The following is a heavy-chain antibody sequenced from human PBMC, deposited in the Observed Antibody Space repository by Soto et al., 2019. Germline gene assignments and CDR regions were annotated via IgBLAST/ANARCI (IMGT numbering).Heavy chain of an antibody. D-gene: IGHD1-26*01. CDR2: IYYSGST. CDR1: GGSISSGDYY. Sequence: SETLSLTCTVSGGSISSGDYYRTWIRQPPGKGLEWIGYIYYSGSTYYNPSLKSRVTISVDTSKTQFSLKLSSVTAADTAVYYCARERLRIVGATTDYYYGMDVWGQGTTVTVSS. J-gene: IGHJ6*02. CDR3: ARERLRIVGATTDYYYGMDV. V-gene: IGHV4-30-4*01.